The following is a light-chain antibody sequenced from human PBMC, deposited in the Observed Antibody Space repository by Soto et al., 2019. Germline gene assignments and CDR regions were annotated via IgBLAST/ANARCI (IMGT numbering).Light chain of an antibody. J-gene: IGKJ4*01. CDR2: GAS. CDR1: QSVSSSY. Sequence: EIVLTQSPGTLSLSPGERATLSCRSRQSVSSSYLAWYQQKPGQAPRHLIYGASSRATGIPDRFSGSGSGTDFTLTISRLEPEDFAVYYCQQYGSSPPETFGGGTKVEIK. CDR3: QQYGSSPPET. V-gene: IGKV3-20*01.